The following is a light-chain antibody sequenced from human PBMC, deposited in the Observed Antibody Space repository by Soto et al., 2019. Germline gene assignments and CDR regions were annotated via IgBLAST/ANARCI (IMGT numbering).Light chain of an antibody. CDR3: QQYGSSPIT. Sequence: EIVLTQSPGTLSLSPGERATLSCRASQSVSSSYLAWYQQRPGQAPRLLIYVASNRATGTPDRFSGSGSGTDFTLIISRLEPEDFAVYYCQQYGSSPITFGQGTRLEIK. J-gene: IGKJ5*01. V-gene: IGKV3-20*01. CDR1: QSVSSSY. CDR2: VAS.